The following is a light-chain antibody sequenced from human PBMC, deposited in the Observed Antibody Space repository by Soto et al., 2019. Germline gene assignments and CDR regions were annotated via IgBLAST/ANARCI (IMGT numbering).Light chain of an antibody. CDR1: QSVGSY. Sequence: EIVVTQSPATLSLSPGERATLSCRTSQSVGSYLAWSQKKPGKAPRLLSYDAYNRATGIAARFSGSGSGRDFTLTISSLEAEDFAVYYCQQRSTWPPLSFGGGTQVEIK. V-gene: IGKV3-11*02. J-gene: IGKJ4*01. CDR3: QQRSTWPPLS. CDR2: DAY.